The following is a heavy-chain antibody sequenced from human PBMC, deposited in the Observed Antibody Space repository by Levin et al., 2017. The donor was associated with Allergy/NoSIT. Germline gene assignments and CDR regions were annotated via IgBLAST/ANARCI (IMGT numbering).Heavy chain of an antibody. CDR3: ASSIAAPRDAFDI. Sequence: PGGSLRLSCKGSGYSFTSYWIGWVRQMPGKGLEWMGIIYPGDSDTRYSPSFQGQVTISADKSISTAYLQWSSLKASDTAMYYCASSIAAPRDAFDIWGQGTMVTVSS. V-gene: IGHV5-51*01. CDR1: GYSFTSYW. J-gene: IGHJ3*02. D-gene: IGHD6-6*01. CDR2: IYPGDSDT.